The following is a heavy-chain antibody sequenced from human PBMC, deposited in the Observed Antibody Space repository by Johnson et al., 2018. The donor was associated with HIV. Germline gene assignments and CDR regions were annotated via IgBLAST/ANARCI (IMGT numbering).Heavy chain of an antibody. D-gene: IGHD6-19*01. Sequence: QVQLVESGGGVVQPGRSLRLSCAASAFTFNSYAIHWVRQAPGKGLELVASISFDGSNKYYAEYVTGRFTLSRANAKHTLYLQMNRLRAEDTSVYYCARDQRSSGLNDQTDSFDIWGQGTMVTVSS. J-gene: IGHJ3*02. CDR3: ARDQRSSGLNDQTDSFDI. CDR1: AFTFNSYA. CDR2: ISFDGSNK. V-gene: IGHV3-30*04.